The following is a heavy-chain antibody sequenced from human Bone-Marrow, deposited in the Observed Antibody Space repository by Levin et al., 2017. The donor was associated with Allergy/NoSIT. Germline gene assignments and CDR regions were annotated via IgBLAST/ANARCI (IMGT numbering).Heavy chain of an antibody. J-gene: IGHJ5*02. V-gene: IGHV3-30-3*01. Sequence: GGSLRLSCAASGFTFSSYAMHWVRQAPGKGLEWVAVISYDGSNKYYADSVKGRFTISRDNSKNTLYLQMNSLRAEDTAVYYCARGRIAVAVLWFDPWGQGTLVTVSS. D-gene: IGHD6-19*01. CDR3: ARGRIAVAVLWFDP. CDR2: ISYDGSNK. CDR1: GFTFSSYA.